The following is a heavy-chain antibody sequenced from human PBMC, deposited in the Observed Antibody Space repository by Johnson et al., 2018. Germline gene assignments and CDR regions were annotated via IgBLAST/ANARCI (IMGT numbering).Heavy chain of an antibody. CDR3: ANPIRGVHYMDV. J-gene: IGHJ6*02. Sequence: VQLVQSGGGLVQPGGSLRLSCAASGFTFSAYVMIWVRQAPGKGLEWVSTISDSGDSTYYADSVKGRLTVSRDNSKSTLFLQMNSLRAEDTAVYYCANPIRGVHYMDVWGQGTTVTVSS. D-gene: IGHD3-10*01. V-gene: IGHV3-23*04. CDR2: ISDSGDST. CDR1: GFTFSAYV.